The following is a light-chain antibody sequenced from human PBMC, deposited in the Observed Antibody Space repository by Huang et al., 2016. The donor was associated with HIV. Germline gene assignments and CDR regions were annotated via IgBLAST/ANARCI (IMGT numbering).Light chain of an antibody. CDR2: DAS. CDR1: QSVSTF. CDR3: QQHSYWPIT. V-gene: IGKV3-11*01. Sequence: DIVLTQSPATLSLSPGERATVSCRASQSVSTFLAWYQHKPGQAPRLLIFDASNRASGVPARFSGTGSGTDFTLTISSLEPSDVAVYYYQQHSYWPITFGRGTRLEI. J-gene: IGKJ5*01.